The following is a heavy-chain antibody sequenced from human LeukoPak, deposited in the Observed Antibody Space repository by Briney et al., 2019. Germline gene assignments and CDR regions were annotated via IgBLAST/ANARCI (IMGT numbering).Heavy chain of an antibody. J-gene: IGHJ4*02. CDR2: ISGSGGST. V-gene: IGHV3-23*01. CDR1: GFTFSSYA. Sequence: LPGGSLRLPCAASGFTFSSYAMSWVRQAPGKGLEWVSAISGSGGSTYYADSVKGRFTISRDNFKNTLYLQMNSLRAEDAAVYYCAKDYSYGTMGYFDYWGQGTLVTVSS. D-gene: IGHD5-18*01. CDR3: AKDYSYGTMGYFDY.